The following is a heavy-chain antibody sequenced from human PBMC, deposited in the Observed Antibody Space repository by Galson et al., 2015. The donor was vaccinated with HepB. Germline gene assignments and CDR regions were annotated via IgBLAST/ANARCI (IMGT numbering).Heavy chain of an antibody. CDR1: GYNFTNYW. Sequence: QSGAEVKKPGESLKISCEGSGYNFTNYWIAWVRQMPGKGLEWMGIIYPGDSDTRYNPSFQGQVTISADRSITTAYLQWSSLKASDSAMYYCARVPPTDYTLSNWGQGTLVTVSS. V-gene: IGHV5-51*01. CDR2: IYPGDSDT. D-gene: IGHD3-3*01. J-gene: IGHJ4*02. CDR3: ARVPPTDYTLSN.